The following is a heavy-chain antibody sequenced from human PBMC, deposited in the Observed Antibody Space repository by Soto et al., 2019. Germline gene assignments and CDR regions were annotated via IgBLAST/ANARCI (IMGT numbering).Heavy chain of an antibody. J-gene: IGHJ3*02. CDR2: IWANGINK. CDR1: GFPFTTYG. CDR3: VRESGPFDAFDI. V-gene: IGHV3-33*01. Sequence: PGGSLRLSCAASGFPFTTYGMHWVRQAPGKGLEWLTVIWANGINKYYADSVRGRFTISRDNSKNTLDLQMNNLRVEDTALYYCVRESGPFDAFDIWGQGTMVTVSS. D-gene: IGHD6-25*01.